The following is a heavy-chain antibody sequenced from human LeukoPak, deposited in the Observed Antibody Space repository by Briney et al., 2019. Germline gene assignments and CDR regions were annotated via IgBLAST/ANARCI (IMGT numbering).Heavy chain of an antibody. CDR2: ISATNGNT. J-gene: IGHJ4*02. Sequence: ASVKVSCKTSGYSFSSYGISWVRQAPGQGLEWMGWISATNGNTKYTQSLQGRVTMTTDTSTRTAYMELRRLTSDDTAIYYCARDMSFAVSMVSPDYWGQGTLVTVSS. D-gene: IGHD2-8*01. CDR3: ARDMSFAVSMVSPDY. CDR1: GYSFSSYG. V-gene: IGHV1-18*01.